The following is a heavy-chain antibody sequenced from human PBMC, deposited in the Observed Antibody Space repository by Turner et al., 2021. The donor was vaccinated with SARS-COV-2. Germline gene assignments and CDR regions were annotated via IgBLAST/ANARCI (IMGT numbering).Heavy chain of an antibody. CDR2: ISRNGGSK. CDR1: GFTFRSYA. CDR3: VKRYY. V-gene: IGHV3-64D*06. Sequence: EGQLVESGGGLVHPGGSLRLTCSASGFTFRSYAMHWVRQTPGKGLEYVSAISRNGGSKYYADSVKGRFTISRDNSKITLYLQMSSLTAEGAAVYYCVKRYYWGQGTLVTVSS. J-gene: IGHJ4*02.